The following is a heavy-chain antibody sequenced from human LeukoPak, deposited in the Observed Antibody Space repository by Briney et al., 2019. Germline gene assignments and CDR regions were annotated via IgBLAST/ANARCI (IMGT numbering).Heavy chain of an antibody. D-gene: IGHD6-19*01. CDR1: GYIFTNYY. CDR2: IYPGDSET. J-gene: IGHJ4*02. CDR3: ARQGSGWYLPDY. V-gene: IGHV5-51*01. Sequence: GESLKISCQGSGYIFTNYYIAWVRPKPGKGLEWVGLIYPGDSETKYSPSFQGQVSISVDKSISTAYLQLNNLKPSDSAIFFCARQGSGWYLPDYWGQGTLVTVSS.